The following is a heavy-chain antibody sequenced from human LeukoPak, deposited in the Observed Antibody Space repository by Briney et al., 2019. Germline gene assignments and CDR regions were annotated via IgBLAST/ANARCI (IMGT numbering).Heavy chain of an antibody. V-gene: IGHV3-20*04. CDR3: ARVRTGYSSGWPVYYFDY. D-gene: IGHD6-19*01. J-gene: IGHJ4*02. CDR1: GFTFDDYG. Sequence: PGGSLRLSCAASGFTFDDYGMSWVRQAPGKGLEWVSGINWNGGSTGYADSVKGRFTISRDNAKNSLYLQMNSLRAEDTALYYCARVRTGYSSGWPVYYFDYWGQGTLVTVSS. CDR2: INWNGGST.